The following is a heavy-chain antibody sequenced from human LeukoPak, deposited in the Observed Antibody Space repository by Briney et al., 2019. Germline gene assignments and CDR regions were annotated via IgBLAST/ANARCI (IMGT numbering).Heavy chain of an antibody. CDR1: GFTFSSYD. CDR2: IGTAGDT. D-gene: IGHD2/OR15-2a*01. J-gene: IGHJ4*02. Sequence: QPGGSLRLSCAASGFTFSSYDMHWVRQATGKGLEWVSAIGTAGDTYYPGSVKGRFTISRDNAKNSLYLQMNSLRAEDTAVYYCARDLLFLPFDYWGQGTLVTVSS. CDR3: ARDLLFLPFDY. V-gene: IGHV3-13*01.